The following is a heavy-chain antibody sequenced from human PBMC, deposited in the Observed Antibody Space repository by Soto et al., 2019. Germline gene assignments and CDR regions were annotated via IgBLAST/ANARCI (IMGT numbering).Heavy chain of an antibody. CDR2: THYSGSV. J-gene: IGHJ5*02. D-gene: IGHD3-9*01. CDR3: GRTGNYDIGWFDP. CDR1: GASISSGDDY. Sequence: QVQLQESGPGLVKPSQTLSLTCTVSGASISSGDDYWSWIRQPPGKGLEWIGYTHYSGSVNYNPSLKSRVTISADASRSHVALILKAVTAADTAVYYCGRTGNYDIGWFDPWGQGILVTVSS. V-gene: IGHV4-30-4*01.